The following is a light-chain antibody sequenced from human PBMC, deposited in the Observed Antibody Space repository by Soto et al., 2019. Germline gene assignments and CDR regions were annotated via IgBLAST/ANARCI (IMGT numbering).Light chain of an antibody. CDR2: DAS. CDR3: QQYNGYSTWT. V-gene: IGKV1-5*01. CDR1: QSISRW. Sequence: DIQMTQSPSSLSASAGDRATITCRASQSISRWLVWYQQKPGKAPKLLIYDASILKSGVPSRFSGSGSGTEFTLTISSLQPDDFATYYCQQYNGYSTWTFGQGTKVDIK. J-gene: IGKJ1*01.